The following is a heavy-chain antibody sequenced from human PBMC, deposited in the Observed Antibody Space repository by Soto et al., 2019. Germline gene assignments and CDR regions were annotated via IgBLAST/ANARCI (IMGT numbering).Heavy chain of an antibody. CDR2: ITSRSSFI. Sequence: EVQLVESGGDLVKPGGSLRLSCAASGFTFTSYTMNWVRQAPGKGLEWLSSITSRSSFIYYADSVKGRFTISRDNAKNSLCLQMNSLRAEDTAVYYCATAHTNYFGSGSPLDSWGQGTPVIVSP. CDR3: ATAHTNYFGSGSPLDS. V-gene: IGHV3-21*01. D-gene: IGHD3-10*01. CDR1: GFTFTSYT. J-gene: IGHJ4*02.